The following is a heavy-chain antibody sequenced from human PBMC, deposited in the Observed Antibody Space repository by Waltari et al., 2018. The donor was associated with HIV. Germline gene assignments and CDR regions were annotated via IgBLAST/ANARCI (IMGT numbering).Heavy chain of an antibody. Sequence: QLQLQESGPGLVKPSETLSLTCTVSGGSISSSSYYWGWIPQPPGKGVEWIGSSYYSGTTYYNPSLKSRVTISVDTSKNQFSLNLSSVTAADTAVYYCARERRPDAFDIWGQGTMVTVSS. CDR2: SYYSGTT. J-gene: IGHJ3*02. V-gene: IGHV4-39*02. CDR3: ARERRPDAFDI. CDR1: GGSISSSSYY.